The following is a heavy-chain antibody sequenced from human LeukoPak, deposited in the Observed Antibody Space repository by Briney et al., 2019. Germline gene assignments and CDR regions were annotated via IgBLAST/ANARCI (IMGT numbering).Heavy chain of an antibody. CDR1: GDSITNSNFY. D-gene: IGHD3-9*01. Sequence: SEPLSLTCTVSGDSITNSNFYWGWIRQSPGKGLEWIGSIFHSGSTNYNPSLKNRVTISVDTSKNQFYLRVRSVTAAETALYYCAGRGIVTGYFDFWGRGTLVTVSS. CDR2: IFHSGST. V-gene: IGHV4-39*01. J-gene: IGHJ4*02. CDR3: AGRGIVTGYFDF.